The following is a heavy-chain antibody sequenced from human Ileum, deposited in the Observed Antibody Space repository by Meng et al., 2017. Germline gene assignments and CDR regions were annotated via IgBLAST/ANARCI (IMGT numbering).Heavy chain of an antibody. D-gene: IGHD1-1*01. V-gene: IGHV3-7*01. J-gene: IGHJ3*02. Sequence: GESLKISCAASEFTFSSFWMNWVRQAPGKGLEWVANINQDGSGKYYVDSVKGRFTISRDNAKNSLYLQINSLRAEDTAVYYCARGRLWAFDIWGQGTMVTVSS. CDR1: EFTFSSFW. CDR2: INQDGSGK. CDR3: ARGRLWAFDI.